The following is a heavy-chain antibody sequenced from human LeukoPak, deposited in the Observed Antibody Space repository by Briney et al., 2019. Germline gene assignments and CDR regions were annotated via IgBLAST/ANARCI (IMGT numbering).Heavy chain of an antibody. CDR3: ARRLARTFDY. CDR2: INPDGSEK. J-gene: IGHJ4*02. Sequence: GGSLRLSCAAAGFTFSRYWMSWVRQATGKGLEWVANINPDGSEKYYVDSLRGRFTISRDNTRNSLYLEMNSLGAEDTAVYYCARRLARTFDYWGQGTLVTVSS. V-gene: IGHV3-7*01. D-gene: IGHD6-19*01. CDR1: GFTFSRYW.